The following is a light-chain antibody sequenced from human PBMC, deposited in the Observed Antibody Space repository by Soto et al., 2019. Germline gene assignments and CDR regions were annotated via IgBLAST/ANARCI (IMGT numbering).Light chain of an antibody. CDR2: DAS. CDR3: QQRSGWPLT. V-gene: IGKV3-11*01. Sequence: EIVLTQSPTTLSLSPGERATLSCRASQSVSNYFAWYQQKPGQAPRLLIYDASTRAADIPARFSGSGSGTDCTLTKSSLEPEEFAAYDCQQRSGWPLTFSGGSKVEIK. CDR1: QSVSNY. J-gene: IGKJ4*01.